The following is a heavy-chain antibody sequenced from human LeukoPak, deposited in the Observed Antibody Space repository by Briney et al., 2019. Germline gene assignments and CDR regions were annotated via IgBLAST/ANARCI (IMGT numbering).Heavy chain of an antibody. J-gene: IGHJ1*01. V-gene: IGHV3-48*01. D-gene: IGHD6-13*01. CDR2: ISSSSSTM. Sequence: GGSLRLSRAASGFTFSSYSMDWVRQAPGKGLEWVSYISSSSSTMYYADSVKGRFTISRDTAKNSLYLQMNSLRAEDTAVYYCARDWPTIAAAGTIPEYFQHWGQGTLVTVSS. CDR3: ARDWPTIAAAGTIPEYFQH. CDR1: GFTFSSYS.